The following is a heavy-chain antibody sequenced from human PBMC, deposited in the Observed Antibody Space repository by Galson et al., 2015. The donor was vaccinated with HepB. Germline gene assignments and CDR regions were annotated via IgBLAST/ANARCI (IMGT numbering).Heavy chain of an antibody. CDR3: ARGGYCSDDKCFSWSHFDY. CDR1: GYIFTGFV. CDR2: INPSTGGT. J-gene: IGHJ4*02. V-gene: IGHV1-2*02. D-gene: IGHD2-15*01. Sequence: SVKVSCKASGYIFTGFVLHWVRQAPGQRLEWLGWINPSTGGTDLAQKFQGRVTMTRDTSISKAYMEVSSLRSDDSAVYYCARGGYCSDDKCFSWSHFDYWGQGTLVTVSS.